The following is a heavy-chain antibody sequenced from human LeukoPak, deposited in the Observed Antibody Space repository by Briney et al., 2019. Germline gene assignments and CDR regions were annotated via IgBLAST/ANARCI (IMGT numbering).Heavy chain of an antibody. CDR3: ARAEQRWLQLPAVVDY. D-gene: IGHD5-24*01. Sequence: GGSLRLSCAASGFTFSDYYMSWIRQAPGKGLEWVSYISSSGSTIYYADSVKGRFTISRDNAKNSLYPQMNSLRAEDTAVYYCARAEQRWLQLPAVVDYWGQGTLVTVSS. CDR2: ISSSGSTI. V-gene: IGHV3-11*01. CDR1: GFTFSDYY. J-gene: IGHJ4*02.